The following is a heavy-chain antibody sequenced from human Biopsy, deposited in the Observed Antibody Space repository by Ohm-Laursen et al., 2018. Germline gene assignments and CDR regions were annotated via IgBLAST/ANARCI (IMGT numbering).Heavy chain of an antibody. D-gene: IGHD5-24*01. CDR2: VYHSGTT. Sequence: SQTLSLTCAVSGGSISTGSNYWAWIRQPPRKGLEWIGSVYHSGTTYYSPSLKSRVTISVDTSKNQLSLKVTSVSAADTAAYYCARHDGNGPFALDSWGQGTLVTVSS. CDR3: ARHDGNGPFALDS. J-gene: IGHJ4*02. V-gene: IGHV4-39*01. CDR1: GGSISTGSNY.